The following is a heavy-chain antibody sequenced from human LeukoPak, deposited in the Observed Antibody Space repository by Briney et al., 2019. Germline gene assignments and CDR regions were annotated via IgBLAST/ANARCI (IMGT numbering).Heavy chain of an antibody. V-gene: IGHV1-69*06. CDR1: GGTFSSYA. CDR2: ITSIFGTA. D-gene: IGHD5-18*01. CDR3: ARDRIQLWFPGSFDI. J-gene: IGHJ3*02. Sequence: ASVKVSCKASGGTFSSYAISWVRQAPGQGLEWMGGITSIFGTAHCAQKFQGRVTITADKSTSTAYIQLSSLRSGDTAVYYCARDRIQLWFPGSFDIWGQGTMVTV.